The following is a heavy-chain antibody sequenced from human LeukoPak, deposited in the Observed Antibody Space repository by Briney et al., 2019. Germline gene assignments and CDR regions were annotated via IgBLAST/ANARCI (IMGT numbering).Heavy chain of an antibody. CDR3: ARLLGGFSSSWYYFDY. D-gene: IGHD6-13*01. J-gene: IGHJ4*02. Sequence: PSETLSLTCTVSGGSISSGGYYWSWIRQHPGKGLEWTGYIYYSGSTYYNPSLKSRVTISVDTSKNQFSLKLSSVTAADTAVYYCARLLGGFSSSWYYFDYWGQGTLVTVSS. V-gene: IGHV4-31*03. CDR1: GGSISSGGYY. CDR2: IYYSGST.